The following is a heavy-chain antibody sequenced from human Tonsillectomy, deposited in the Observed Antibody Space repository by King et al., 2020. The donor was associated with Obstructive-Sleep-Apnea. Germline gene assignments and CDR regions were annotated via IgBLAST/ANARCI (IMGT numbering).Heavy chain of an antibody. J-gene: IGHJ2*01. CDR3: AKDTVSVDWYFDL. CDR1: GFTFSSYC. V-gene: IGHV3-33*06. Sequence: VQLVESGGGVVQPGRSLRLSCAASGFTFSSYCMHWVRQAPGEGLEGGAVIWYDGSNKYYADSVKGRFTISRDNSKNTLYLQMNSLRAEDTAVYYCAKDTVSVDWYFDLWGRGTLVTVSS. D-gene: IGHD4-11*01. CDR2: IWYDGSNK.